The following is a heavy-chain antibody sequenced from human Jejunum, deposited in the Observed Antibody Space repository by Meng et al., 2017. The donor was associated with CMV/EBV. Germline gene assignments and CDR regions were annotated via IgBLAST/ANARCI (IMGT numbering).Heavy chain of an antibody. D-gene: IGHD3-22*01. V-gene: IGHV4-61*02. J-gene: IGHJ5*02. CDR3: ARGPSYYGSSGRQS. CDR2: IYTSGST. Sequence: VQLKEPGPGRVKPSQTLSLPCTVSGGSINSGSYYWSWIRQPAGEGLEWIGRIYTSGSTYYNPSLKSRVTISIDTSKNQFFLKLSSVTAADTAVYYCARGPSYYGSSGRQSWGQGTLVTVSS. CDR1: GGSINSGSYY.